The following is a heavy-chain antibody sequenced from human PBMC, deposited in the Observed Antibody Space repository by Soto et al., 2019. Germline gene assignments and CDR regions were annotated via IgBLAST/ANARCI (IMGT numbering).Heavy chain of an antibody. J-gene: IGHJ4*02. CDR2: ISYDGSNK. Sequence: GGSQRLSCAASGFTFSSYGMHWVRQAPGKGLEWVAVISYDGSNKYYADSVKGRFTISRDNSKNTLYLQMNSLRAEDTAVYYCASNPRRGYSYGSDYWGQGTLVTVSS. V-gene: IGHV3-30*03. CDR3: ASNPRRGYSYGSDY. D-gene: IGHD5-18*01. CDR1: GFTFSSYG.